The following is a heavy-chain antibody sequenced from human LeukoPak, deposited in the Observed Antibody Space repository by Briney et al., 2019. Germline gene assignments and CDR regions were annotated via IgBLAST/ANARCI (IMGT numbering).Heavy chain of an antibody. V-gene: IGHV3-30*04. CDR2: ISYDGSNK. CDR1: GFTFSSYA. D-gene: IGHD5-18*01. Sequence: GGSLRLSCAASGFTFSSYAMHWVRQAPGKGLEWVAVISYDGSNKYYADSVKGRFTISRDNSKNTLYLQMNSLTAGDTAVYYCARALAPRGYSYGYGLGGSFDYWGQGTLVTVSS. CDR3: ARALAPRGYSYGYGLGGSFDY. J-gene: IGHJ4*02.